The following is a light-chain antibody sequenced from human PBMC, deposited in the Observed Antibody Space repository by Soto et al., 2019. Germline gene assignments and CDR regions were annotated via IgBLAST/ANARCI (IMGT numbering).Light chain of an antibody. CDR2: AVS. CDR1: LRVSSH. CDR3: HQYNNLPWT. J-gene: IGKJ1*01. Sequence: GMTKSPVALSVSPGATATVSCMASLRVSSHLVWYLQKPGQSPRLLIYAVSTRATGIPDRFSGSGSETEFTLKIRSLQSEDSALYYCHQYNNLPWTFGQGSKVDI. V-gene: IGKV3-15*01.